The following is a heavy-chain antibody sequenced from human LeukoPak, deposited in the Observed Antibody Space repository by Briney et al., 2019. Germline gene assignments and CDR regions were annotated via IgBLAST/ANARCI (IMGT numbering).Heavy chain of an antibody. V-gene: IGHV1-8*01. CDR3: ARDVRGYSSGWYRNWFDP. CDR1: GYTFTSYD. D-gene: IGHD6-19*01. CDR2: MNPNSGNT. Sequence: ASVKVSCKASGYTFTSYDINWVRQATGQGLEWMGWMNPNSGNTGYAQKFQGRVTMTRNTSISTAYMELRSLRSDDTAVYYCARDVRGYSSGWYRNWFDPWGQGTLVTVSS. J-gene: IGHJ5*02.